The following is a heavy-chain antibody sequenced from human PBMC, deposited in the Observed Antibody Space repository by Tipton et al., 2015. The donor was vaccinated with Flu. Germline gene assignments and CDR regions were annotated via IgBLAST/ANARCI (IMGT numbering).Heavy chain of an antibody. Sequence: LRLSCSVSGDSINIGGYYWTWIRQYPEKGLEWIGDIYYSGNTDYNPALESRATISLDRSKNQFSLKLKSMTAADTAVYYCAGSYRRLDHWGPGTLVSVSA. CDR2: IYYSGNT. CDR1: GDSINIGGYY. D-gene: IGHD1-14*01. V-gene: IGHV4-31*03. J-gene: IGHJ4*02. CDR3: AGSYRRLDH.